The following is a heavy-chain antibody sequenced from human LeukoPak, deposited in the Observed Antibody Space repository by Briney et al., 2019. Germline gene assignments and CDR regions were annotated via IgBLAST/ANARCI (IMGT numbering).Heavy chain of an antibody. V-gene: IGHV3-21*01. CDR3: AEGYGYFDY. J-gene: IGHJ4*02. Sequence: GGSLRLSCAASGFTFSTYSMNWVRQAPGKGLEWVSSISSSSNYIYYADSVKGPFTISRDNAKNSLYLQMNSLRAEDTALYYCAEGYGYFDYWGQGTLVTVSS. CDR1: GFTFSTYS. D-gene: IGHD2-15*01. CDR2: ISSSSNYI.